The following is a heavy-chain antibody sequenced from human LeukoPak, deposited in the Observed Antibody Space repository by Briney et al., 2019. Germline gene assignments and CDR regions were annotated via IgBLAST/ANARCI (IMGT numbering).Heavy chain of an antibody. CDR1: GFTFPNAW. Sequence: GGSLRLSCAASGFTFPNAWMSWLRQAPGKGLEWVGHIKSRTDGGTTDYAAPVKGRFTISRDDSENTLYLQMNSLKTEDTAVYYCATPGRIPEAANWIDPWGQGTLVTVSS. D-gene: IGHD6-13*01. CDR3: ATPGRIPEAANWIDP. V-gene: IGHV3-15*01. J-gene: IGHJ5*02. CDR2: IKSRTDGGTT.